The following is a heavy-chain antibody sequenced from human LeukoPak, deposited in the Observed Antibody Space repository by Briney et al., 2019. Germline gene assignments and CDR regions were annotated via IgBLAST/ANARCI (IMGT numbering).Heavy chain of an antibody. CDR3: ARGEYSYGYLDFDY. CDR1: GYTFTGYY. V-gene: IGHV1-2*02. Sequence: ASVKVSCKASGYTFTGYYMHWVRQAPGQGLEWMGWINLNSGGTNYAQKFQGRVTMTRDTSISTAYMELSRLRSDDTAVYYCARGEYSYGYLDFDYWGQGTLVTVSS. D-gene: IGHD5-18*01. J-gene: IGHJ4*02. CDR2: INLNSGGT.